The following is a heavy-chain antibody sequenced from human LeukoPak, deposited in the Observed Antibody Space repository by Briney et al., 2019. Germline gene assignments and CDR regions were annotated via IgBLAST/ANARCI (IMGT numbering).Heavy chain of an antibody. CDR3: AKSDSYCSSTSCYDWAHDY. CDR1: GFTFSSYG. Sequence: GGSLRLSXAASGFTFSSYGMHWVRQAPGKGLEWVAVIWYDGSNKYYADSVKGRFTIFRDNSKNTLYLQMNSLRAEDTAVYYCAKSDSYCSSTSCYDWAHDYWGQGTLVTVSS. CDR2: IWYDGSNK. J-gene: IGHJ4*02. V-gene: IGHV3-33*06. D-gene: IGHD2-2*01.